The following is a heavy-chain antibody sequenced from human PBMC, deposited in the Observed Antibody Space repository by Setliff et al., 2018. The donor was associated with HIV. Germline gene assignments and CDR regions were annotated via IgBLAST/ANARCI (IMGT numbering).Heavy chain of an antibody. J-gene: IGHJ4*02. CDR2: INTNTGNP. Sequence: AASVKVSCKASGYTFTSYAMHWVRQAPGQGLEWMGWINTNTGNPTYAQGFTGRFVFSLDTSVSTAYLQISSLKAEDSAIYYCARVSDTGVDPQTHRDYWGQGTPVTVSS. CDR1: GYTFTSYA. V-gene: IGHV7-4-1*02. D-gene: IGHD2-21*01. CDR3: ARVSDTGVDPQTHRDY.